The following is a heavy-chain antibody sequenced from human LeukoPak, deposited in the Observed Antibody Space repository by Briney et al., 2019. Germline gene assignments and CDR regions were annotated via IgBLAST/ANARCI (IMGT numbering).Heavy chain of an antibody. D-gene: IGHD2-2*01. J-gene: IGHJ5*02. CDR3: ARGYLYCSSTSCPRRWFDP. CDR2: IYTSGST. V-gene: IGHV4-4*07. Sequence: SETLSLTCTVSGGSISSYYWSWIRQPAGKGLEWIGRIYTSGSTNYNPSLKSRVTMSVDTSKNQFSLKLSSVTAADTAVYYCARGYLYCSSTSCPRRWFDPWGQGTLVTVSS. CDR1: GGSISSYY.